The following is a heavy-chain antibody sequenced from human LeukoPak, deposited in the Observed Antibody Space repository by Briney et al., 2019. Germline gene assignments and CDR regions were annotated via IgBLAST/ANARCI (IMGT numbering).Heavy chain of an antibody. CDR1: GFTFSSYE. V-gene: IGHV3-48*03. CDR3: ARDPGASPAAAVDY. D-gene: IGHD6-13*01. Sequence: SGGSLRLSCAASGFTFSSYEMNWVRQAPGKGLEWGSYISKIGRTVYYADSVKGRFTISRDDAKNSLYLQMNSLRADDTAVYYCARDPGASPAAAVDYWGQGTLVTVSS. CDR2: ISKIGRTV. J-gene: IGHJ4*02.